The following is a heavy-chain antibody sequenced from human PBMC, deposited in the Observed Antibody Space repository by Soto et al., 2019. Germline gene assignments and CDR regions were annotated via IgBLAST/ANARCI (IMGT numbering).Heavy chain of an antibody. CDR3: ARWLGGYDT. V-gene: IGHV3-64*01. D-gene: IGHD6-19*01. Sequence: VMGRFTISRDNSKNTLYLQMGSLRPEDTAVYFCARWLGGYDTWGQGTLVSVSS. J-gene: IGHJ5*02.